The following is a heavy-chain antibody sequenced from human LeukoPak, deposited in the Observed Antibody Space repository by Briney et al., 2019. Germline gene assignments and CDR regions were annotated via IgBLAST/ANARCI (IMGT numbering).Heavy chain of an antibody. J-gene: IGHJ4*02. CDR2: IYPGDSDT. V-gene: IGHV5-51*01. Sequence: EESLKISRKGSGYSFTSHWIACVRQMPGKDLEWMVIIYPGDSDTRYSPSFQGQVTISVDKSISTAYLQWSSLKASDTAMYYCARFVSSDWKGVDYWGQGTLVSVSS. CDR3: ARFVSSDWKGVDY. D-gene: IGHD6-19*01. CDR1: GYSFTSHW.